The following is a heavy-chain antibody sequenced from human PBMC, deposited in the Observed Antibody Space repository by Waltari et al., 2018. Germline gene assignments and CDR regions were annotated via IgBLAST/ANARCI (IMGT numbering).Heavy chain of an antibody. J-gene: IGHJ4*02. CDR1: GFTFDDYA. CDR2: ISWNSGSI. Sequence: EVQLVESGGGLVQPGRSLRLSCAASGFTFDDYAMHWVRQAPGKGLEWVSGISWNSGSIGDADSVKGRFTISRDNAKNSLYLQMNSLRAEDMALYYCAKDGSSGWYYFDYWGQGTLVTVSS. D-gene: IGHD6-19*01. CDR3: AKDGSSGWYYFDY. V-gene: IGHV3-9*03.